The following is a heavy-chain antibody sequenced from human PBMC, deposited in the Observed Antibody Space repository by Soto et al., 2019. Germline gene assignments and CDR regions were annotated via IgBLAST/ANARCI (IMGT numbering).Heavy chain of an antibody. CDR2: IIPIFGTA. V-gene: IGHV1-69*06. D-gene: IGHD2-15*01. Sequence: QVQLVQSGAEVKKPGSSVKVSCKASGGTFSSYAISWVRQAPGQGLEWMGGIIPIFGTANYAQKFQGRVTITADKSTSTANMELSSLRSEDTAVYYCARERAESMFRGEDIVVVVATDALDPWGQGTLVTVSS. CDR1: GGTFSSYA. J-gene: IGHJ5*02. CDR3: ARERAESMFRGEDIVVVVATDALDP.